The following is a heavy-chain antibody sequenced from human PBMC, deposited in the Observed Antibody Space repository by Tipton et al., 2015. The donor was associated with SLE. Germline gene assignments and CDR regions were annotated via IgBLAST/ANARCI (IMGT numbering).Heavy chain of an antibody. CDR1: GDSVRNHY. D-gene: IGHD2/OR15-2a*01. Sequence: LRLSCTVSGDSVRNHYWSWVRQPPGKGLEWIGYVFYTGSTNYNPSLKSRVTMSVDMSKNQIFLKMTSVTAADSAVYFCARVWLNNAFDIWGQGTRVTVSS. CDR2: VFYTGST. CDR3: ARVWLNNAFDI. J-gene: IGHJ3*02. V-gene: IGHV4-59*02.